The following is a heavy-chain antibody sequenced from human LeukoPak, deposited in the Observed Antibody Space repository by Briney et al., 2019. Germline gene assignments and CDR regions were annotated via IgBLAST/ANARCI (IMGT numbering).Heavy chain of an antibody. Sequence: GGSLRLSCAASGFTFSSYWMSWVRQAPGKGLEWVANIKQDGSEKYYVDSVKGRFTISRDNAKKSLYLQMNSLRAEDTAVYYCARKSSEGAFDIWGQGTMVTVSS. D-gene: IGHD2-15*01. J-gene: IGHJ3*02. V-gene: IGHV3-7*01. CDR2: IKQDGSEK. CDR3: ARKSSEGAFDI. CDR1: GFTFSSYW.